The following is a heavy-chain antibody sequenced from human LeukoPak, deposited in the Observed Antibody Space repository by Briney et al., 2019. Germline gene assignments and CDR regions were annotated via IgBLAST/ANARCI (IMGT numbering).Heavy chain of an antibody. D-gene: IGHD3-10*01. Sequence: PSETLSLTCAVYGGSFSGYYWSWIRQPPGKGLEWIGEINHSGSTNYNPSLKSRDTISVDTSKNQFSLNLSSVTAADTAVYYCARASYGSGNWFDPWGQGTLVTVSS. CDR3: ARASYGSGNWFDP. CDR1: GGSFSGYY. V-gene: IGHV4-34*01. CDR2: INHSGST. J-gene: IGHJ5*02.